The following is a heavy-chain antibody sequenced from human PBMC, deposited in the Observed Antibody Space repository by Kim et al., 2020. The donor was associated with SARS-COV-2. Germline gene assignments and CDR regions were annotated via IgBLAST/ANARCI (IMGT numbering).Heavy chain of an antibody. Sequence: SVKVSCKASGGTFSSYAISWVRQAPGQGLEWMGGIIPIFGTANYAQKFQGRVTITADESTSTAYMELSSLRSEDTAVYYCALRRGDHYGSGKTWGQGTLVTVSS. CDR2: IIPIFGTA. CDR1: GGTFSSYA. D-gene: IGHD3-10*01. J-gene: IGHJ5*02. V-gene: IGHV1-69*13. CDR3: ALRRGDHYGSGKT.